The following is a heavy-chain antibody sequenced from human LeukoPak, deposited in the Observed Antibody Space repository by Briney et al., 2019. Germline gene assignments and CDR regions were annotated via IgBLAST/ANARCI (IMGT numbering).Heavy chain of an antibody. CDR1: GFTFSSYG. CDR2: ISYDGSNK. J-gene: IGHJ6*02. D-gene: IGHD3-22*01. Sequence: GGSLRLSCAASGFTFSSYGMHWVRQAPGKGLEWVAVISYDGSNKYYADSVKGRFTISRDNSKNTLYLQMNSLRAEDTAVYYCAKPRYYDSSGSDCYYYGMDVWGQGTTVTVSS. V-gene: IGHV3-30*18. CDR3: AKPRYYDSSGSDCYYYGMDV.